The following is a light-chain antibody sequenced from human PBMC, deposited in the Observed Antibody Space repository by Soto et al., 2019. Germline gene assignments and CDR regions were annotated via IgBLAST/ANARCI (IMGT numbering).Light chain of an antibody. V-gene: IGKV2D-30*01. CDR1: QSLVYSDGNTY. Sequence: DVVMTQSPLSLPVTLGQPASISCRSSQSLVYSDGNTYLNWYQQRPGHSPSRIIDKVSNWDSGVPDRLSGSGSGTAFTLRISSVEAEDVGVYYCIQATRWPYTLGQGTKLEIK. J-gene: IGKJ2*01. CDR2: KVS. CDR3: IQATRWPYT.